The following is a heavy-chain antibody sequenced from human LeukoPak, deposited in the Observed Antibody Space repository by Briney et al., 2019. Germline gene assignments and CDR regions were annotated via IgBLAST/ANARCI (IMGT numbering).Heavy chain of an antibody. CDR3: ARGGYDYVWGSYRYDFDY. Sequence: GGSLRLSCAASGFTFSDYYMSWIRQAPGKGLEWVSYISSSSSYTNYADSVKGRFTISRDNAKNSLYLQMNSLRAEDTAVYYCARGGYDYVWGSYRYDFDYWGQGTLVTVS. CDR2: ISSSSSYT. V-gene: IGHV3-11*06. CDR1: GFTFSDYY. D-gene: IGHD3-16*02. J-gene: IGHJ4*02.